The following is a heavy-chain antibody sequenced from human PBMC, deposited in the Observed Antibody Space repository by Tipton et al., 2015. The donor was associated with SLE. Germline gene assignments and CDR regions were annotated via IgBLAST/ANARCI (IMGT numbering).Heavy chain of an antibody. CDR2: IYYSGST. D-gene: IGHD4-23*01. CDR3: ARGGGNRGILDY. V-gene: IGHV4-31*03. J-gene: IGHJ4*02. CDR1: GGSISSGGYY. Sequence: TLSLTCTVSGGSISSGGYYWSWIRQHPGKGLEWIGYIYYSGSTYYNPSLKSRVTISVDTSKNQFSLKLSSVTAADTAVYYCARGGGNRGILDYWGQGTLVTVSS.